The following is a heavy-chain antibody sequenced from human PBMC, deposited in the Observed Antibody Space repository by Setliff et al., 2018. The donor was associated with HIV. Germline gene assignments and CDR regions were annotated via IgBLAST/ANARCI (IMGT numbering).Heavy chain of an antibody. CDR3: ANSLLRGSRYAFDI. Sequence: SETLSLTCTVSGGSISSYYWSWIRLPPGKGLEWIGYIYYSGSTNYNPYLKSRVTISVDTSRNQFSLKLSSVTAADTAVYYCANSLLRGSRYAFDIWGQGTMVTVSS. CDR1: GGSISSYY. CDR2: IYYSGST. V-gene: IGHV4-59*08. D-gene: IGHD3-10*01. J-gene: IGHJ3*02.